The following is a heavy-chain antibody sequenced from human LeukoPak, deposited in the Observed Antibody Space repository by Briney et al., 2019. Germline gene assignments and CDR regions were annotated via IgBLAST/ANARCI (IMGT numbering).Heavy chain of an antibody. D-gene: IGHD3-10*01. CDR3: ASAIISGSFYFDY. Sequence: SETLSLTCTVSGGSISSYYWSWIRQPPGKGLEWIGYIYYTGSTNYNSSLQSRVTISLDTSKNQFSLKLSSVTAADTAVYYCASAIISGSFYFDYWGQGALVTVSS. V-gene: IGHV4-59*01. CDR2: IYYTGST. J-gene: IGHJ4*02. CDR1: GGSISSYY.